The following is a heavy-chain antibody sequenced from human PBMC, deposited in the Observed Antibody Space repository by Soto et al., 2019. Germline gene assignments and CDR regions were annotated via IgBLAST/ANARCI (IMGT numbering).Heavy chain of an antibody. CDR2: INPSGGST. D-gene: IGHD4-17*01. Sequence: ASVKVSCKASGYTFTSYYMHWVRQAPGQGLEWMGIINPSGGSTSYAQKFQGRVTMTRDTSTSTVYMELSSLRSEDTAVYYCARASYDYGDYHPPPQSDYWGQGTLVTVSS. CDR3: ARASYDYGDYHPPPQSDY. CDR1: GYTFTSYY. V-gene: IGHV1-46*03. J-gene: IGHJ4*02.